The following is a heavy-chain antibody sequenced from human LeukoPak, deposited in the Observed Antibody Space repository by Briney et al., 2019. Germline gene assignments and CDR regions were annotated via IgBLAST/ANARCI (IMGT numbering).Heavy chain of an antibody. CDR1: GFTFSDYY. V-gene: IGHV3-11*01. Sequence: GGSLRLSCAASGFTFSDYYMIWIRQAPGKGLEWASYISNSGTTISYADSVKDRFTISRDNAKNSLFLQVNSLTADDTAMYYCARQRPGDYFDYWGQGTLVTVSA. D-gene: IGHD6-25*01. J-gene: IGHJ4*02. CDR3: ARQRPGDYFDY. CDR2: ISNSGTTI.